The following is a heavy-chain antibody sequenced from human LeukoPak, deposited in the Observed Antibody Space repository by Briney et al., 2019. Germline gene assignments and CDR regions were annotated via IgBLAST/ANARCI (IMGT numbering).Heavy chain of an antibody. CDR2: IYYSGST. CDR3: ATYYYDSGAYPKFDY. Sequence: SETLSLTCTVSGGSISSYYCNWIRQPPGKGLEWIGYIYYSGSTNYNPSLKSRLTISLDTSKNQFSLKLSSVTAADTAVYYCATYYYDSGAYPKFDYWGQGTLVTVSS. J-gene: IGHJ4*02. V-gene: IGHV4-59*01. CDR1: GGSISSYY. D-gene: IGHD3-22*01.